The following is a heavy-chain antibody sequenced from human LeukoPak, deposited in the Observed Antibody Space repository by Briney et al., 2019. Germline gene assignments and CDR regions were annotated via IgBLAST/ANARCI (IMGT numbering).Heavy chain of an antibody. J-gene: IGHJ5*02. V-gene: IGHV1-69*13. Sequence: SVKVSCKASGGTFSSYAISWVRQAPGQGLEWMGGIIPIFGTANYAQKFQGRVTITADESTSTAYMELSSLRSEDTAVYYCARGASDPVWFDPWGQGTLVTVSS. CDR2: IIPIFGTA. CDR3: ARGASDPVWFDP. CDR1: GGTFSSYA.